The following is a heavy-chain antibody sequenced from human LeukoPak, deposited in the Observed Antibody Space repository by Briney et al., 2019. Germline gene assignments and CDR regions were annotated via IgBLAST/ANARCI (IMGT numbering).Heavy chain of an antibody. J-gene: IGHJ6*03. CDR1: GYSISSGYY. V-gene: IGHV4-38-2*02. D-gene: IGHD5-18*01. CDR2: IYHSGST. Sequence: SETLSLTCAVSGYSISSGYYWGWIRQPPGKGLEWIGSIYHSGSTYYNPSLKSRVTISVDTSQNQFSLKVSSVTAADTAVYYCAREHMDTDMVSYYYMDVWGKGTTVTV. CDR3: AREHMDTDMVSYYYMDV.